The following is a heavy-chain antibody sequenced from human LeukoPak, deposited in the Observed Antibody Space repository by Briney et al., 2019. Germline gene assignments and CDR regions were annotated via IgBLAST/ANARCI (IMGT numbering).Heavy chain of an antibody. CDR1: GFTFSNYW. D-gene: IGHD5-12*01. CDR3: ASLPRYSGYKV. Sequence: GGSLRLPCAASGFTFSNYWMTWVRQAPGKGLEWVANIKHDGSEKYYVDSVKGRFTISRDNAKNSLYLQMNSLRAEDTAVYYCASLPRYSGYKVWGQGTLVTVSS. CDR2: IKHDGSEK. V-gene: IGHV3-7*01. J-gene: IGHJ4*02.